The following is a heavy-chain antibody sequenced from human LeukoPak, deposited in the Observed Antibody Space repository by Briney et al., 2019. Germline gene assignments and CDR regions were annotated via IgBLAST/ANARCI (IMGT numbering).Heavy chain of an antibody. Sequence: GGSLRLSCAASGFTFSSYAMSWVRQAPGKGLEWVSAISGSGGSTYHADSVKGRFTISRDNSKNTLYLQMNSLRAEDTAVYYCAKGPIVVVPAALDYWGQGTLVTVSS. D-gene: IGHD2-2*01. V-gene: IGHV3-23*01. CDR2: ISGSGGST. J-gene: IGHJ4*02. CDR3: AKGPIVVVPAALDY. CDR1: GFTFSSYA.